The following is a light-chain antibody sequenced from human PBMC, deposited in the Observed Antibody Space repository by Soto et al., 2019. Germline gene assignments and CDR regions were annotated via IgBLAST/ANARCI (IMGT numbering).Light chain of an antibody. V-gene: IGKV3D-15*01. Sequence: EIVMTQSPATLSVSPGERATLSCRASQSVNIYLAWYQQKPGQAPRLLIFGASSRATGIPARFSGSGYGTEFNLTISSLQSEDCAVYFCQQYDDWLRLTFGGGTKVEIK. J-gene: IGKJ4*01. CDR2: GAS. CDR3: QQYDDWLRLT. CDR1: QSVNIY.